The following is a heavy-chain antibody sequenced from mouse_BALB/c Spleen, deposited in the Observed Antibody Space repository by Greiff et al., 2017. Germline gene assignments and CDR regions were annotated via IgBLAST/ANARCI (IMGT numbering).Heavy chain of an antibody. V-gene: IGHV3-2*02. CDR1: GYSITSDYA. Sequence: EVKVEESGPGLVKPSQSLSLTCTVTGYSITSDYAWNWIRQFPGNKLEWMGYISYSGSTSYNPSLKSRISITRDTSKNQFFLQLNSVTTEDTATYYCARDQVAMDYWGQGTSVTVSS. CDR3: ARDQVAMDY. J-gene: IGHJ4*01. CDR2: ISYSGST.